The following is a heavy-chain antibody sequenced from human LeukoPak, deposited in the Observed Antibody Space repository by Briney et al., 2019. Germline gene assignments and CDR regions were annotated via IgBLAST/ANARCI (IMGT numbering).Heavy chain of an antibody. Sequence: GGSLRLSCAASGFTVSTNYMSWVRQAPGKGLEWVSLIYSGGSTYHADSVKGRFTLSRDNSKNTLYLQMNSLRTEDTAVYYCARGSGNIAAGSFDYWGQGTLVTVSS. V-gene: IGHV3-66*02. D-gene: IGHD6-13*01. CDR3: ARGSGNIAAGSFDY. CDR2: IYSGGST. J-gene: IGHJ4*02. CDR1: GFTVSTNY.